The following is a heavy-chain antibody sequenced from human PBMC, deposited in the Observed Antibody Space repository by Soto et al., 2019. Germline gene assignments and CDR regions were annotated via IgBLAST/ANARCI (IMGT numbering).Heavy chain of an antibody. Sequence: SXTCTVSVCSIIDDFCTWIRQPPGKGLEWIGYIYYSGRTNYNPSLKSRVSISVDTSKNHFSLQLRSVTAADTAVYYCARVGGDDFGDSGGFDYWGQGTLVTVSS. CDR1: VCSIIDDF. CDR2: IYYSGRT. J-gene: IGHJ4*02. D-gene: IGHD4-17*01. V-gene: IGHV4-59*01. CDR3: ARVGGDDFGDSGGFDY.